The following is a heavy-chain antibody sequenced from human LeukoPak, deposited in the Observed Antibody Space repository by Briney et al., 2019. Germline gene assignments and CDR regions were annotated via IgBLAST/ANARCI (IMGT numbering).Heavy chain of an antibody. Sequence: SETLSLTCSVSGGSISSSHYYWGWIRQSPGKGLQWIGSVYYSGSTYYSPSRKSRVTISVDTSKKQFSLKLSSVTAADTAVYYCAILPATDTYYYDRSGYYRPGVHWGQGTLVSVSS. D-gene: IGHD3-22*01. CDR3: AILPATDTYYYDRSGYYRPGVH. V-gene: IGHV4-39*07. J-gene: IGHJ4*02. CDR2: VYYSGST. CDR1: GGSISSSHYY.